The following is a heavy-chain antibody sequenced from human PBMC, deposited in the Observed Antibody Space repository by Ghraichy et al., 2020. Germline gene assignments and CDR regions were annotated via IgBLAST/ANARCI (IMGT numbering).Heavy chain of an antibody. CDR2: IIPIFGTA. CDR1: GGTFSSYA. V-gene: IGHV1-69*13. Sequence: SVKVSCKASGGTFSSYAISWVRQAPGQGLEWMGGIIPIFGTANYAQKFQGRVTITADESTSTAYMELSSLRSEDTAVYYCSREDGSYWSFDYWGQGTLVTVSS. D-gene: IGHD1-26*01. CDR3: SREDGSYWSFDY. J-gene: IGHJ4*02.